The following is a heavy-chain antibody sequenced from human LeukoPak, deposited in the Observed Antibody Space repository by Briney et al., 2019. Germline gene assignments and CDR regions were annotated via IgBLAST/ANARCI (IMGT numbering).Heavy chain of an antibody. CDR3: ARHASHYSSNYYFDY. CDR2: IYPGDSDT. V-gene: IGHV5-51*01. D-gene: IGHD6-13*01. CDR1: GYSFTSYW. J-gene: IGHJ4*02. Sequence: GESLKISCKGSGYSFTSYWIGWVRQMPGKGLEWMGIIYPGDSDTRYNPSFQGQVTISADKSISTAYLQWSSLKASDTAMYYCARHASHYSSNYYFDYWGQGALVTVSS.